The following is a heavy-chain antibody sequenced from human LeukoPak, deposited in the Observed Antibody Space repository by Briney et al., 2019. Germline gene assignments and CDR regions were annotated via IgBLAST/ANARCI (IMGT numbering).Heavy chain of an antibody. Sequence: GGSLRLSCVGSGFTFSSHTMNWVRQAPGKGLEWVSSISSSSSYIYYADSVKGRFTISRDNAKNSLYLQMNSLRAEDTAVYYCARVIVAAVNYFDYWGQGTLVTVSS. CDR2: ISSSSSYI. CDR1: GFTFSSHT. V-gene: IGHV3-21*01. CDR3: ARVIVAAVNYFDY. D-gene: IGHD6-13*01. J-gene: IGHJ4*02.